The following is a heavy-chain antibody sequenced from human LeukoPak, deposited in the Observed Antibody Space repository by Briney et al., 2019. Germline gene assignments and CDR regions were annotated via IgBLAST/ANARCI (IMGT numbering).Heavy chain of an antibody. V-gene: IGHV3-21*01. CDR3: AREGTGGFDY. Sequence: GGSLRLSCAASGFTFSSYSMNWVRQAPGRGLEWVSSISSSSSYIYYADSVKGRFTISRDNAKNSLYLQMNSLRAEDTAVYYCAREGTGGFDYWGQGTLVTVSS. CDR1: GFTFSSYS. CDR2: ISSSSSYI. J-gene: IGHJ4*02. D-gene: IGHD3/OR15-3a*01.